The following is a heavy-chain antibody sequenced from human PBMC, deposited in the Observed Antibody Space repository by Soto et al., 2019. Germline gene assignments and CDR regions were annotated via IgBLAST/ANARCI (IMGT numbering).Heavy chain of an antibody. CDR1: GGSISSYY. Sequence: SDTLSLTCTVSGGSISSYYWSWIRQPAGKGLEWIGRIYTSGSTNYNPSLKSRVTMSVDTSKNQFSLKLSSVTAADTAVYYCARESGIAARPGYFDYWGQGTLVTVSS. J-gene: IGHJ4*02. CDR2: IYTSGST. V-gene: IGHV4-4*07. D-gene: IGHD6-6*01. CDR3: ARESGIAARPGYFDY.